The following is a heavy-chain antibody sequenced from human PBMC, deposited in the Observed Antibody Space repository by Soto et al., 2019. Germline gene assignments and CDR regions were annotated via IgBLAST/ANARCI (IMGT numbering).Heavy chain of an antibody. D-gene: IGHD3-3*01. V-gene: IGHV3-53*05. Sequence: PGGSLRLSCVASGFTVGSNYMSWVRQAPGKGLEWVSVIYSGGSTYYADSVKGRFTISRDNSKNTLYPQMNSLRAEDTAVYYCAKTYYDFWSGYYMLFDYWGQGTLVTVSS. CDR3: AKTYYDFWSGYYMLFDY. CDR1: GFTVGSNY. CDR2: IYSGGST. J-gene: IGHJ4*02.